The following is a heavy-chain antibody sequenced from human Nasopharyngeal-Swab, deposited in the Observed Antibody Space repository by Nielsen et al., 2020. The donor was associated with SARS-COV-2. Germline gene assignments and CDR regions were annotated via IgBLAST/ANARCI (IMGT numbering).Heavy chain of an antibody. CDR2: ITSSSSTR. CDR3: ARALGSSSGYGMDV. V-gene: IGHV3-48*01. Sequence: GESLKISCAASGFAFIDYSMDWVRQAPGKGLEWVSYITSSSSTRYYADSVKGRFTVSRDNAKNSLYLQMNSLRAEDTAVYYCARALGSSSGYGMDVWGQGTTVTVSS. CDR1: GFAFIDYS. J-gene: IGHJ6*02. D-gene: IGHD6-6*01.